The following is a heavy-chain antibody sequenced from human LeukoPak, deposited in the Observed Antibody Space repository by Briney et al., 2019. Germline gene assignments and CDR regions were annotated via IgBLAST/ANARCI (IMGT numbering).Heavy chain of an antibody. CDR2: IKSKTDGGTT. J-gene: IGHJ4*02. V-gene: IGHV3-15*01. CDR3: TTGPTDPPFDY. CDR1: GFTFSNAW. Sequence: NPGGSLRLSCAASGFTFSNAWMSWVRQAPGKGLEWVGRIKSKTDGGTTDYAAPVKGRFTISRDDSKNMLYLQMNSLRTEDTAVYYCTTGPTDPPFDYWGLGTLVTVSS.